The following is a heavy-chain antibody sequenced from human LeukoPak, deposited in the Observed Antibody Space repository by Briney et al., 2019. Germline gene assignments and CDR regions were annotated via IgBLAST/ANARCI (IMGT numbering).Heavy chain of an antibody. D-gene: IGHD3-10*01. CDR2: INHSGST. CDR3: ARARLWFGETPRWFDP. V-gene: IGHV4-34*01. J-gene: IGHJ5*02. Sequence: KASETLSLNCAVYGGSFSGYYWSWIRQPPGKGLEWIGEINHSGSTNYNPSLKSRVTISVDTSKNQFSLKLSSVTAADTAVYYCARARLWFGETPRWFDPWGQGTLVTVSS. CDR1: GGSFSGYY.